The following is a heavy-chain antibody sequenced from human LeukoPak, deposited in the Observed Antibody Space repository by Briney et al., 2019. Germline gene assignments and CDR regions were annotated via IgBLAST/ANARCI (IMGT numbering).Heavy chain of an antibody. Sequence: ASVKVSCKASGYTFTGYYMHWVRQAPGQGLEWKGWINPNSGGTNYAQKFQGRVTMTRDTSISTAYMELSRLRSDDTAVYYCARDAGSGSQLADAFDIWGQGTMVTVSS. D-gene: IGHD3-10*01. CDR3: ARDAGSGSQLADAFDI. CDR1: GYTFTGYY. V-gene: IGHV1-2*02. CDR2: INPNSGGT. J-gene: IGHJ3*02.